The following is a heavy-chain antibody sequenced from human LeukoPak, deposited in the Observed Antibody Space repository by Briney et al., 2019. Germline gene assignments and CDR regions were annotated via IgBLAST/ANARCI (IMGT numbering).Heavy chain of an antibody. J-gene: IGHJ4*02. D-gene: IGHD5-12*01. CDR1: GYTFTSYA. CDR2: INTGNGNT. CDR3: ARGPSGYHNT. Sequence: ASVKVSCKASGYTFTSYAMHWVRQAPGQRLEWMGWINTGNGNTKYSQEFQGRVTITRDTSANTAYMELSSLRSEDMAVYYCARGPSGYHNTGGQGTLVTVSS. V-gene: IGHV1-3*03.